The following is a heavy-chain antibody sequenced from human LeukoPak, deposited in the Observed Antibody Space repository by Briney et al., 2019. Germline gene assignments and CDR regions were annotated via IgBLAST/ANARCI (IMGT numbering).Heavy chain of an antibody. CDR1: GFTFSNYA. J-gene: IGHJ4*02. CDR2: ISGGGGST. D-gene: IGHD6-19*01. CDR3: VKRRYSSSQYLGDD. V-gene: IGHV3-23*01. Sequence: GGSLRLSCAASGFTFSNYAMSWVRQAPGKGLEWVSSISGGGGSTYSADSVKGRFTISRDNSRNTLYVQMNSLRAEDTAVYYCVKRRYSSSQYLGDDWGQGTLVTVSS.